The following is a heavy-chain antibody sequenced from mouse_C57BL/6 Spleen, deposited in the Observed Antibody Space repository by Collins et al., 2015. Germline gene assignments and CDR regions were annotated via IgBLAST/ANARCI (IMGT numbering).Heavy chain of an antibody. J-gene: IGHJ4*01. D-gene: IGHD2-14*01. CDR1: GYSITSGYY. Sequence: DVQLQESGPGLVKPSQSLSLTCSVTGYSITSGYYWNWIRQFPGNKLEWMGYISYDGSNNYNPSLKNRISITRDTSKNQFFLKLNSVTTEDTATYYCARDRYVAMDYWGQGTSVTVSS. CDR3: ARDRYVAMDY. V-gene: IGHV3-6*02. CDR2: ISYDGSN.